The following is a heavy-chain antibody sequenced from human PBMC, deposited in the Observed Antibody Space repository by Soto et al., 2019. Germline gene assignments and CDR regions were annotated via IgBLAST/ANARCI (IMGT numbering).Heavy chain of an antibody. Sequence: NPSETLSLTCTVSGGSISSYYWSWIRQPPGKGLEWIGYIYYSGSTNYNPSLKSRVTISVDTSKNQFSLKLSSVTAADTAVYYCARGWGEAFDYWGQGTLVTVSS. D-gene: IGHD3-16*01. CDR3: ARGWGEAFDY. CDR2: IYYSGST. V-gene: IGHV4-59*01. J-gene: IGHJ4*02. CDR1: GGSISSYY.